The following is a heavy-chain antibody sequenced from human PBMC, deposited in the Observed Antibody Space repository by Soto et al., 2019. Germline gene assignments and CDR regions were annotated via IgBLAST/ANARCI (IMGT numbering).Heavy chain of an antibody. Sequence: EVQLVESGGGLVQPGGSLRLSCAASGFTFSSYWMSWVRQAPGKGLEWVANIKQDGSEKYYVDSVKGRFTISRDNAKNSLYLQMNSLRAEDTAVYYCARDGVDIVVVVAACDYWGQGTLVTVSS. CDR3: ARDGVDIVVVVAACDY. V-gene: IGHV3-7*05. J-gene: IGHJ4*02. CDR1: GFTFSSYW. D-gene: IGHD2-15*01. CDR2: IKQDGSEK.